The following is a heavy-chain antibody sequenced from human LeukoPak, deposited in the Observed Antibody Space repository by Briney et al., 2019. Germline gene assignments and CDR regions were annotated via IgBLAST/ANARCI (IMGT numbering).Heavy chain of an antibody. Sequence: GGSLRLSCAASGFTFSSYSMNWVRQAPGKGLEWVSSISSSSSYIYYAHSVKGRFSISRDNGKNSLYLQMNSLRAEDTALYYCARAKDCSSITCPFDIWGQGTMVTVSS. CDR2: ISSSSSYI. D-gene: IGHD2-2*01. V-gene: IGHV3-21*04. CDR1: GFTFSSYS. J-gene: IGHJ3*02. CDR3: ARAKDCSSITCPFDI.